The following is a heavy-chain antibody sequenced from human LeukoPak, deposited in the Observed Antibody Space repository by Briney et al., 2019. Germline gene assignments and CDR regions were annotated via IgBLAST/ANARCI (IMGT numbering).Heavy chain of an antibody. CDR1: GYTFTGNY. Sequence: ASVKVSCKASGYTFTGNYLHWVRQAPGQGLEWMGWINPNSGGTNYAQKFQGRVTMTRDTSISTVYMELSRLRSDDTAVFYCARDVSGSYYPPGAFDIWGQGTMVTVSS. V-gene: IGHV1-2*02. CDR3: ARDVSGSYYPPGAFDI. D-gene: IGHD1-26*01. J-gene: IGHJ3*02. CDR2: INPNSGGT.